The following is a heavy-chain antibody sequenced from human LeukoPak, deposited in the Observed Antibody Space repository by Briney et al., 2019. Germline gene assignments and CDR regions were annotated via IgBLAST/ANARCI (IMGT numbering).Heavy chain of an antibody. J-gene: IGHJ4*02. V-gene: IGHV1-46*01. D-gene: IGHD2-15*01. CDR1: RYTFTNYY. CDR3: ARESGGRPFDY. CDR2: IDPSGGST. Sequence: ASVKLSCKASRYTFTNYYIHWVRQAPGHGLEWMGIIDPSGGSTTYAQRFQGRVTMTRDTSTSTVYMELSSLRSEDTAMYYCARESGGRPFDYWGQGTLVTVSS.